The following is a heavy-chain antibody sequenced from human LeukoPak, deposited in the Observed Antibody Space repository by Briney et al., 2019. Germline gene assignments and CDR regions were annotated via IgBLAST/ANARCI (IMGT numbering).Heavy chain of an antibody. Sequence: HGESLKISCKGPEYDFANHWIGWVRQTPGRGLEWMGIAHPATSIIHYGPSFQGQVTISFDRSLSTAYLQWTSLKASDSGMYFCARRKFYDTYLDPWGRGTLVTVSS. D-gene: IGHD2/OR15-2a*01. CDR3: ARRKFYDTYLDP. CDR1: EYDFANHW. V-gene: IGHV5-51*01. J-gene: IGHJ5*02. CDR2: AHPATSII.